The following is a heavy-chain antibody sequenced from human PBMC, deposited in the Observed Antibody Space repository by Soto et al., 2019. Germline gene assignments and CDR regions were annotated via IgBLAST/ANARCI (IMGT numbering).Heavy chain of an antibody. CDR1: GFFISSGNY. V-gene: IGHV4-38-2*01. CDR2: IFHGGNT. CDR3: ARARWYDAFDV. Sequence: SETLSLTCAVAGFFISSGNYWGWIRKPPGKGLEWIGSIFHGGNTYCNPSLKSRVTISVDMSKNQFSLKLNSVTAADTAVYYCARARWYDAFDVWGQGTVVTVSS. D-gene: IGHD2-15*01. J-gene: IGHJ3*01.